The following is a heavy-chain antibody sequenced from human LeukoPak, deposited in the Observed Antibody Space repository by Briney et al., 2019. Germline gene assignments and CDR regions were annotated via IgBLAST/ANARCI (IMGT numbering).Heavy chain of an antibody. Sequence: SETLSLTCTVSGGSISSSSYYWGWIRQPPGKGLEWIGSIYYSGSTYYNPSLKSRVTISVDTSKNQFSLKLSSVTAADTAVYYCARRQSGYRDYWGQGTLVTVSS. V-gene: IGHV4-39*01. J-gene: IGHJ4*02. CDR3: ARRQSGYRDY. CDR1: GGSISSSSYY. D-gene: IGHD3-22*01. CDR2: IYYSGST.